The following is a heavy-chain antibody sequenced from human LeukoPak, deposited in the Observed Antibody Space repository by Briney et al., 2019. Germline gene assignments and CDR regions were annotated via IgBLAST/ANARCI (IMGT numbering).Heavy chain of an antibody. J-gene: IGHJ4*02. V-gene: IGHV4-39*01. Sequence: SETLSLTCTVSGGSISSGSYYWGWIRQPPGKGLEWIGTIHYSGSTYYNPSLKSRVTISVDTSKNQFSLKLTSVTAADTAVYYCARVFRYSYADWGQGTLVTVSS. D-gene: IGHD5-18*01. CDR2: IHYSGST. CDR1: GGSISSGSYY. CDR3: ARVFRYSYAD.